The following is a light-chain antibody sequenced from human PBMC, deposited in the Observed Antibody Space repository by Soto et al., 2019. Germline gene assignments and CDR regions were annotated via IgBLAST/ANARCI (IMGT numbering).Light chain of an antibody. J-gene: IGLJ1*01. Sequence: QSVLTQPASVSGSPGQSITISCTGTSSDVGGYNHVSWYQQHPGKAPKLIIFEVRNRPSGVSDRFSASKSGNTASLTISGLQADDEADYYCCSYAGSYSYVFGTGTKVTVL. V-gene: IGLV2-14*01. CDR2: EVR. CDR1: SSDVGGYNH. CDR3: CSYAGSYSYV.